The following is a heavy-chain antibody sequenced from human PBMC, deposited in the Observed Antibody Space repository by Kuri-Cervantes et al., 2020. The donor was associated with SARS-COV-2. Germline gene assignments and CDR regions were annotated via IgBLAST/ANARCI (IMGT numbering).Heavy chain of an antibody. CDR2: INHSGST. CDR1: GFTFSSYA. CDR3: ARGEGIVLVVYALAFDI. Sequence: GSLRLSCAASGFTFSSYAMTWIRQPPGKGLEWIGEINHSGSTNYNPSLKSRVTISVDTSKNQFSLKLSSVTAADTAVYYCARGEGIVLVVYALAFDIWGQGTMVTVSS. J-gene: IGHJ3*02. D-gene: IGHD2-8*02. V-gene: IGHV4-34*01.